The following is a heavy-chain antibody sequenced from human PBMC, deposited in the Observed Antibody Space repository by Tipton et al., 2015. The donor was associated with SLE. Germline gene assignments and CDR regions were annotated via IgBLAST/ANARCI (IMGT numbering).Heavy chain of an antibody. Sequence: TLSLTCNVSGDSISGYYWNWIRQPPGKGLEWIGYIDDSGNTDYTPSLKSRVTISVDTSKNQFSLKLSSVTAADTAVYYCARDQVGYSGYTSFYYMDVWGKGTTVTVSS. CDR2: IDDSGNT. D-gene: IGHD5-12*01. J-gene: IGHJ6*03. V-gene: IGHV4-59*01. CDR3: ARDQVGYSGYTSFYYMDV. CDR1: GDSISGYY.